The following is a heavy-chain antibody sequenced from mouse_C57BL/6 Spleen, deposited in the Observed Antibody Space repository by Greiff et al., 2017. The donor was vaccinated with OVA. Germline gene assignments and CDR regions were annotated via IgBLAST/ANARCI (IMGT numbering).Heavy chain of an antibody. D-gene: IGHD2-5*01. CDR2: IWSGGST. Sequence: QVQLKESGPGLVQPSQSLSITCTVSGFSLTSYGVHWVRQSPGKGLEWLGVIWSGGSTDYNAAFISRLSISKDNSKSQVFFKMNRLQADDTAIYYCAREVGYSNSWFAYWGQGTLVTVSA. V-gene: IGHV2-2*01. CDR1: GFSLTSYG. J-gene: IGHJ3*01. CDR3: AREVGYSNSWFAY.